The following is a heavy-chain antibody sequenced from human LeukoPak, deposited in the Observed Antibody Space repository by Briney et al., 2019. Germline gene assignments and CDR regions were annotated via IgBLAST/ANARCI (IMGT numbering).Heavy chain of an antibody. CDR2: IYPANSDT. D-gene: IGHD2-2*02. CDR1: GYTFISDW. CDR3: ARRGYCSSTSCYSIDY. Sequence: GESLRISCKSSGYTFISDWIAWVRQMPGHGLEWMGIIYPANSDTRYSPSFQGQVTISADKSISTAYLQWSSLKASDTAMYYCARRGYCSSTSCYSIDYWGQGTLVTVSS. V-gene: IGHV5-51*01. J-gene: IGHJ4*02.